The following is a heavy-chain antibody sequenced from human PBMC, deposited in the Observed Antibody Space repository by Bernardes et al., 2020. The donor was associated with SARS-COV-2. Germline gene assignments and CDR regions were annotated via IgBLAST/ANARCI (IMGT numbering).Heavy chain of an antibody. D-gene: IGHD3-3*01. Sequence: ASVNVSCKASGYTFTSYGISWVRQAPGQGLEWMGWISAYNGNTNYAQKLQGRVTMTTDTSTSTAYMELRSLRSDDTAVYYCARYDFWSGYTNYFDYWGQGTLVTVSS. CDR2: ISAYNGNT. V-gene: IGHV1-18*01. CDR1: GYTFTSYG. J-gene: IGHJ4*02. CDR3: ARYDFWSGYTNYFDY.